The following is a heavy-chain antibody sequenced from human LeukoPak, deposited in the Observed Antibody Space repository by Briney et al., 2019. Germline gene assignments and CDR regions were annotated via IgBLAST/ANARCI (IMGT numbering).Heavy chain of an antibody. Sequence: GGSPRLSCAASGFTFSSYAMSWVRQAPGKGLEWVSAISGSGGSTYYADSVKGRFTISRDNSKNTLYLQMNSLRAEDTAVYYCAKDFYGSGSYSSFDYWGQGTLVTVSS. CDR2: ISGSGGST. J-gene: IGHJ4*02. CDR1: GFTFSSYA. CDR3: AKDFYGSGSYSSFDY. D-gene: IGHD3-10*01. V-gene: IGHV3-23*01.